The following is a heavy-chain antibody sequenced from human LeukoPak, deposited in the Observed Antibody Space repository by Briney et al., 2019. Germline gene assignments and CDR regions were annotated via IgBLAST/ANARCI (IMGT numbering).Heavy chain of an antibody. CDR1: GFTFSSYW. CDR2: INSDGSST. D-gene: IGHD2-2*01. V-gene: IGHV3-74*01. Sequence: PGGSLRLSCAASGFTFSSYWMHWVRQAPGKGLVWVSRINSDGSSTSYADSVKRRFTISRDNAKNTLYLQMNSLRAEDTAVYYWPRVSSSAFDIWAKGQWSPSLQ. CDR3: PRVSSSAFDI. J-gene: IGHJ3*02.